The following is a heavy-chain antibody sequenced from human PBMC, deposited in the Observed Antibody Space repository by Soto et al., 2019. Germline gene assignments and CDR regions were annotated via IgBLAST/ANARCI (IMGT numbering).Heavy chain of an antibody. CDR2: IYYSGST. Sequence: SETLSLTCTVSGGSISSYYWSWIRQPPGKGLEWIGYIYYSGSTNYNPSLKSRVTISVDTSKNQFSLKLSSVTAADTAVYYCARLVAAAGPDAFDIWGQGTMVTVSS. D-gene: IGHD6-13*01. CDR1: GGSISSYY. V-gene: IGHV4-59*08. CDR3: ARLVAAAGPDAFDI. J-gene: IGHJ3*02.